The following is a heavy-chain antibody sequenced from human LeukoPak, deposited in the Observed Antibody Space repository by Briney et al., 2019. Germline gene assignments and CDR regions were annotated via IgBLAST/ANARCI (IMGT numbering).Heavy chain of an antibody. CDR1: VVTLSGDA. V-gene: IGHV1-69*06. CDR2: MIPIFGTA. CDR3: PRRSVGDYGSGSYFDY. Sequence: SCEASVVTLSGDAISCVGQAPAQGREWMGGMIPIFGTANYAQKRQGRVTFTADKSTSTAYLERSSLRSEATAVYYWPRRSVGDYGSGSYFDYWGQGTLVTVSS. J-gene: IGHJ4*01. D-gene: IGHD3-10*01.